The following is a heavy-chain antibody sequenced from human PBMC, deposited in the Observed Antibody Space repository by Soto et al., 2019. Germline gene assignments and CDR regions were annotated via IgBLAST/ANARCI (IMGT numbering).Heavy chain of an antibody. CDR2: IIPIFGTA. V-gene: IGHV1-69*13. CDR3: ARSSHPYDILTGSYLY. Sequence: ASVKVSCKASGGTFSSYASSWVRQAPGQGLEWMGGIIPIFGTANYAQKFQGRVTITADESTSTAYMELSSLRSEDTAVYYCARSSHPYDILTGSYLYWGQGTLVTVSS. CDR1: GGTFSSYA. D-gene: IGHD3-9*01. J-gene: IGHJ4*02.